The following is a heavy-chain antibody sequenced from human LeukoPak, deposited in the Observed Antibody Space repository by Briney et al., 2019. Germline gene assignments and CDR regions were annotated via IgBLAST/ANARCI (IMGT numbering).Heavy chain of an antibody. CDR3: AAGWDIVVVPAAPKGGY. Sequence: GGSLRLSCAASGFTFSSYGMHWVRQAPGKGLEWVAFIRYDGSNKYYADPVKGRFTISRDNSKKTLYLQMNSLRAEDTAVYYCAAGWDIVVVPAAPKGGYWGQGTLVTVSS. CDR1: GFTFSSYG. J-gene: IGHJ4*02. CDR2: IRYDGSNK. V-gene: IGHV3-30*02. D-gene: IGHD2-2*01.